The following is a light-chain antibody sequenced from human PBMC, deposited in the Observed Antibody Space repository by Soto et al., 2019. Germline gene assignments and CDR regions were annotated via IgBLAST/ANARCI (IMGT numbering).Light chain of an antibody. Sequence: EIVLTQSPVTLSLSPGERATLSCRASQSIGTYLAWYQQKPDQAPRLLIYHASNRATGIPARFSGSGSGTDFTLTISSLEPEDFAVYYCQQRSDSTRTFGQGTKVEVK. V-gene: IGKV3-11*01. CDR2: HAS. CDR3: QQRSDSTRT. CDR1: QSIGTY. J-gene: IGKJ1*01.